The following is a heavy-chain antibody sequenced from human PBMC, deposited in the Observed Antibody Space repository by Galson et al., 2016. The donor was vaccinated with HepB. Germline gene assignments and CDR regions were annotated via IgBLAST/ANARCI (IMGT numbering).Heavy chain of an antibody. CDR1: GGSISSDYY. V-gene: IGHV4-39*01. Sequence: SETLSLTCIVSGGSISSDYYWGWIRQPPGRGLEWIGSIYSSEDTYYNPSLKSRVTMSVDTPKNQFSLRLDSVTAAETVLYYCATGIVVAGKYYYHYMDVWGKGTTVTVSS. J-gene: IGHJ6*03. D-gene: IGHD6-19*01. CDR2: IYSSEDT. CDR3: ATGIVVAGKYYYHYMDV.